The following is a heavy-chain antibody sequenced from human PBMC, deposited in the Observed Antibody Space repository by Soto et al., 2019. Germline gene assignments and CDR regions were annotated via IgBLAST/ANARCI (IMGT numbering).Heavy chain of an antibody. CDR2: INHSGST. D-gene: IGHD3-3*01. CDR1: GGSFSGYY. Sequence: SETLFLTCAVYGGSFSGYYWSWIRQPPGKGLEWIGEINHSGSTNYNPSLKSRVTISVDTSKNQFSLKLSSVTAADTAVYYCARGDFNYYYYYYGMDVWGQGTTVTVSS. V-gene: IGHV4-34*01. J-gene: IGHJ6*02. CDR3: ARGDFNYYYYYYGMDV.